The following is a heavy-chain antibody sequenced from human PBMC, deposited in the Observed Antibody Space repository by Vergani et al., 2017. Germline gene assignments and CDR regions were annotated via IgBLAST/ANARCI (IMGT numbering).Heavy chain of an antibody. J-gene: IGHJ6*02. CDR3: ARAQQQLVRAANYYYGMDV. D-gene: IGHD6-13*01. CDR1: GGSFSGYY. CDR2: INHSGST. V-gene: IGHV4-34*01. Sequence: QVQLQQWGAGLLKPSETLSLTCAVYGGSFSGYYWSWIRQPPGKGLEWIGEINHSGSTNYNPSLKSRVTISVDTSKNQFSLKLSSVTAADTAVYYCARAQQQLVRAANYYYGMDVWGQGTTVTVSS.